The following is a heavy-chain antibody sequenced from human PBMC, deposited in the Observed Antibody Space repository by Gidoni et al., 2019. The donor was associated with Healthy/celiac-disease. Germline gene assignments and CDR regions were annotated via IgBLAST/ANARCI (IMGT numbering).Heavy chain of an antibody. CDR3: ARVGFFGDYGGPHVFDY. CDR1: GYTFTSYY. V-gene: IGHV1-46*01. D-gene: IGHD4-17*01. Sequence: QVQLVQSGAAVKKPGASVKVSCKASGYTFTSYYMHWVRQAPGQGLEWMGIINPSGGSTSYAQKFQGRVTMTRDTSTSTVYMELSSLRSEDTAVYYCARVGFFGDYGGPHVFDYWGQGTLVTVSS. CDR2: INPSGGST. J-gene: IGHJ4*02.